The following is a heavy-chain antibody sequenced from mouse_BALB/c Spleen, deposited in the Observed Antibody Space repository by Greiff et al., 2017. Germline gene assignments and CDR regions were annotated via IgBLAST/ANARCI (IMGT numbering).Heavy chain of an antibody. Sequence: EVQLVQSGGGLVQPGGSLKLSCAASGFSFSSYPMSWVRQTPEKRLEWVAYISNGGGSTYNPDTVKGLFTISRDSAKNTLYLQMSSLKSEDTAMYCCARHPYYYAMDYWGQGTSVTVSS. CDR3: ARHPYYYAMDY. CDR1: GFSFSSYP. J-gene: IGHJ4*01. V-gene: IGHV5-12-2*01. CDR2: ISNGGGST.